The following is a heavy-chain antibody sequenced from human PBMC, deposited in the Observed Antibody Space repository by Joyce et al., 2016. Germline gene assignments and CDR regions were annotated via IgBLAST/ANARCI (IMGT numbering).Heavy chain of an antibody. D-gene: IGHD3-16*02. Sequence: QVKLVESGGGVVQPGRYLSVSCAASGFIFSPYGIHWVRQEPGKGAEWVAVISDEGSNKDYADSGKGRFTISRDNSKDTVYLQMSSLRPEDTAVYYCVKGARYDYVWDSYLSDAFDIWGQGTMVIVSS. CDR2: ISDEGSNK. CDR3: VKGARYDYVWDSYLSDAFDI. J-gene: IGHJ3*02. V-gene: IGHV3-30*18. CDR1: GFIFSPYG.